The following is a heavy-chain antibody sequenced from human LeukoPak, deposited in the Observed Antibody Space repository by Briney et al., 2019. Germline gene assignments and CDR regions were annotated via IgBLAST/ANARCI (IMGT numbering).Heavy chain of an antibody. V-gene: IGHV3-23*01. J-gene: IGHJ4*02. CDR1: GFTFSSYA. Sequence: GGSLRLSCAAPGFTFSSYAMSWVRQAPGKGLEWVSAISGSGGSTYYADSVKGRFTISRDNSKNTLYLQMNSLRAEDTAVYYCAKDPLPLYYDSSGYYYVRPDYWGQGTLVTVSS. CDR2: ISGSGGST. D-gene: IGHD3-22*01. CDR3: AKDPLPLYYDSSGYYYVRPDY.